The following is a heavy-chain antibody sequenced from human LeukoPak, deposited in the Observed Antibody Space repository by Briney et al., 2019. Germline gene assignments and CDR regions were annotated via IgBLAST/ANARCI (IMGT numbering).Heavy chain of an antibody. CDR2: IYSGGST. J-gene: IGHJ6*02. D-gene: IGHD5-18*01. Sequence: PGGSLRLSCAASGFTVSSNYMNWVRQAPGKGLEWVSIIYSGGSTYYADSVKGRFTISRDNSKNTLYLQMNSLRAEDTAVYYCARARGYSYGPTVDNYYYYGMDVWGQGTTVTVSS. CDR1: GFTVSSNY. CDR3: ARARGYSYGPTVDNYYYYGMDV. V-gene: IGHV3-53*01.